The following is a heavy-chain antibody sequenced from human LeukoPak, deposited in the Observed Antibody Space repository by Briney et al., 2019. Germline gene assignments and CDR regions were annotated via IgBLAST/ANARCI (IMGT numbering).Heavy chain of an antibody. CDR2: IYYSGST. V-gene: IGHV4-61*01. D-gene: IGHD3-10*01. J-gene: IGHJ4*02. Sequence: SETLSLTCTVSGGSISGGSYYWSWIRQPPGKGLEWIGYIYYSGSTNYNPSLKSRVTISVDTSKNQFSLKLSSVTAADTAVYYCARESASGSLGASFDYWGQGTLVTVSS. CDR1: GGSISGGSYY. CDR3: ARESASGSLGASFDY.